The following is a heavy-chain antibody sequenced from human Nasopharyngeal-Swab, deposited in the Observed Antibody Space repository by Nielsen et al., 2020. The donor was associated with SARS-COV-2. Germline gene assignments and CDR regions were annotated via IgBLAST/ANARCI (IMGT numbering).Heavy chain of an antibody. CDR3: ARILWYGGADYYMDV. D-gene: IGHD3-10*01. J-gene: IGHJ6*03. Sequence: VRQAPGKGLEWVSYISSSSSTIYYADSVKGRFTISRDNAKNSLYLQMNSLRAEDTAVYYCARILWYGGADYYMDVWGKGTTVTVSS. V-gene: IGHV3-48*01. CDR2: ISSSSSTI.